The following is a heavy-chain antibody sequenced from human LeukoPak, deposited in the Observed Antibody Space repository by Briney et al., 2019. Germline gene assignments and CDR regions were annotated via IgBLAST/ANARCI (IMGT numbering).Heavy chain of an antibody. D-gene: IGHD5-18*01. CDR2: ISTSGST. CDR1: GDSISSHS. V-gene: IGHV4-4*07. CDR3: ARGWVQLWPFDY. J-gene: IGHJ4*02. Sequence: SETLSLTCTVSGDSISSHSWNWIRQPAGKGLEWIGRISTSGSTNYNPSLKSRVTMSVDTSKNQFSLKLSSVTAADTAVYYCARGWVQLWPFDYWGQGTLVTVSS.